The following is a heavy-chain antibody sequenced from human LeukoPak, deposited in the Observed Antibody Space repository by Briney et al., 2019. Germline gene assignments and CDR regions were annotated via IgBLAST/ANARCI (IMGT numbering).Heavy chain of an antibody. Sequence: GSLRLSCAASGFTFSSYTMSWVRQAPGKGLEWVSTITTSDGNTYYADSVKGQFTVSRDNSKNTLYLQMNSLRAEDTAVYYCAKDGGLWVSAHWGDSWGRGTLVTVSS. V-gene: IGHV3-23*01. CDR2: ITTSDGNT. CDR1: GFTFSSYT. D-gene: IGHD7-27*01. CDR3: AKDGGLWVSAHWGDS. J-gene: IGHJ4*02.